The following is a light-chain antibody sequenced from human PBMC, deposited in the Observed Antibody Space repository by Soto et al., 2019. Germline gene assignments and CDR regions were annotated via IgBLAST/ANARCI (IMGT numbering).Light chain of an antibody. CDR1: QRISRN. J-gene: IGKJ1*01. CDR3: QQYNNWPWT. Sequence: EIVMAQSPATLSVSPGGGATLSCRASQRISRNLAWYQQKPGQAPRLLIYGASTRATTFPARFSGSGSGTDFALTISCLQSEYFAVYYCQQYNNWPWTFGQGTKVDIK. V-gene: IGKV3-15*01. CDR2: GAS.